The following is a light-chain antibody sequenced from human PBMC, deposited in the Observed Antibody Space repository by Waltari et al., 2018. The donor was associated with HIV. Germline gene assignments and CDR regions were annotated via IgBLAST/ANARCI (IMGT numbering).Light chain of an antibody. CDR2: GAS. CDR1: RDISND. V-gene: IGKV1-27*01. J-gene: IGKJ5*01. Sequence: DIQMSQAPSSLSASVGDRVTITCRASRDISNDLAWYQQKSGEVPKLLIYGASTLRSGVSSRFRGSASGTEFTLTINGLQPEDVASYYCQNYDSAPVAFGQGTRPEI. CDR3: QNYDSAPVA.